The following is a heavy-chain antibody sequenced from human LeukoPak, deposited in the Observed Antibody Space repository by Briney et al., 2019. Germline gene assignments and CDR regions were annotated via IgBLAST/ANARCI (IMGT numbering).Heavy chain of an antibody. CDR3: ARAPQYYYDSSGYA. J-gene: IGHJ5*02. CDR1: GFTFSSYA. D-gene: IGHD3-22*01. CDR2: ISSSSSTI. Sequence: GGSLRLSCAASGFTFSSYAMHWVRQAPGKGLEWVSYISSSSSTIYYADSVKGRFTISRDNAKNSLYLQMNSPRAEDTAVYYCARAPQYYYDSSGYAWGQGTLVTVSS. V-gene: IGHV3-48*01.